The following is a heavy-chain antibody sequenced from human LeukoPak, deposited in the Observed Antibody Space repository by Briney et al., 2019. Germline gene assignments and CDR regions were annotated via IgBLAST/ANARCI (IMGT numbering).Heavy chain of an antibody. V-gene: IGHV3-30*18. D-gene: IGHD3-10*01. Sequence: GGSLRLSCAASGFTFSSYGMHWVRQAPGKGLEWVALISYDGGNKFYADSVRDRFTISRDNSKNTLFLQMNSLRIEDTAVYYCAKVFEVRGARRPKDYWGQGTLVIVSS. J-gene: IGHJ4*02. CDR3: AKVFEVRGARRPKDY. CDR1: GFTFSSYG. CDR2: ISYDGGNK.